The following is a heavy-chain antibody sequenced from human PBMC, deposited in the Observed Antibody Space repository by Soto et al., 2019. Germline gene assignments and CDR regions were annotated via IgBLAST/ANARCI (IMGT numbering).Heavy chain of an antibody. Sequence: SETLPLTCAVCGGSFSGYYCSWIRQPPGKGLEWIGEINHSGNTNYNPALRSRVTISVDKSKNQFSRKLSSVTAADTAVYYCASQGLPYFDWSPTPLYYMDVWGKGTTVTVSS. CDR1: GGSFSGYY. J-gene: IGHJ6*03. CDR2: INHSGNT. V-gene: IGHV4-34*01. D-gene: IGHD3-9*01. CDR3: ASQGLPYFDWSPTPLYYMDV.